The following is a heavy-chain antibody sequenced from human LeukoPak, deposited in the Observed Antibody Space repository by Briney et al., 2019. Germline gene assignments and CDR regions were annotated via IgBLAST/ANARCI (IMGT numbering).Heavy chain of an antibody. Sequence: ASVKVSCKASGYTFTSYYLHWVRQAPGQGLEWMGMVNPSGGSTSYAQKFQGRVTMTRDTSTTTVYMELSSLRSDDTAVFYCARGHKHYYPIDYWGQGTLVTVSS. J-gene: IGHJ4*02. D-gene: IGHD1-26*01. CDR1: GYTFTSYY. CDR3: ARGHKHYYPIDY. V-gene: IGHV1-46*01. CDR2: VNPSGGST.